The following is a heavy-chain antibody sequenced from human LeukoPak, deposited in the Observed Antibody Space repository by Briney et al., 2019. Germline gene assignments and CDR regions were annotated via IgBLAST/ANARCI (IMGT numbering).Heavy chain of an antibody. CDR2: INPNSGGT. J-gene: IGHJ3*02. CDR1: GYTFTGYY. V-gene: IGHV1-2*02. D-gene: IGHD3-22*01. CDR3: ARDTRYYYDSSAYYRSDAFDI. Sequence: ASVKVSCKASGYTFTGYYIHWVRQTPGRGLEWMGWINPNSGGTNYAQKFQSRVTMTRDTSISTAYMELSRLRSDDAAVYYCARDTRYYYDSSAYYRSDAFDIWGQGTMVTVSS.